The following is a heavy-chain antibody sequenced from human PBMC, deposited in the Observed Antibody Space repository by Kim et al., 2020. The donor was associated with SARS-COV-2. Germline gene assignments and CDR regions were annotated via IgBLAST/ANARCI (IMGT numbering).Heavy chain of an antibody. J-gene: IGHJ6*02. V-gene: IGHV3-23*03. CDR3: AKDYYGSGSYHYYYYYGMDV. D-gene: IGHD3-10*01. CDR2: IYSGGSST. CDR1: GFTFSSYA. Sequence: GGSLRLSCAVSGFTFSSYAMSWVRQAPGKGLEWVSVIYSGGSSTYYADSVKGRFTISRDNSKNTLYLQMNSLRAEDTTVYYCAKDYYGSGSYHYYYYYGMDVWGQGTTVTVSS.